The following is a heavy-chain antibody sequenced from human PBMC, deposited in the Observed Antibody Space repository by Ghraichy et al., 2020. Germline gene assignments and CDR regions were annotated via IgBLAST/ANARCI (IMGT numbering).Heavy chain of an antibody. CDR2: IKSKTDGGTT. D-gene: IGHD2-2*01. Sequence: GESLNISCAASGFTFSNAWMSWVRQAPGKGLEWVGRIKSKTDGGTTDYAAPVKGRFTILRDDSKNTLYLQMNSLKTEDTAVYYCTTRRDCSSTSCYVYYYGMDVWGQGTTVTVSS. V-gene: IGHV3-15*01. CDR3: TTRRDCSSTSCYVYYYGMDV. CDR1: GFTFSNAW. J-gene: IGHJ6*02.